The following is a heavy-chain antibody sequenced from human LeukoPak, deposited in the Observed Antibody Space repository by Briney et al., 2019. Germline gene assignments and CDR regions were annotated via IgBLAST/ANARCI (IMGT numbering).Heavy chain of an antibody. J-gene: IGHJ4*02. CDR1: GFTCSSYA. Sequence: SGGSLRLSCADSGFTCSSYAMSWVRQAPGKVLEWVSAISGSGGSTYYADSVKGRFTISSDNSKNTLYLQMNSLRAEDTAVYYCARHYDYIWGSYRYMPPDYWGQGTLVTVSS. V-gene: IGHV3-23*01. D-gene: IGHD3-16*02. CDR2: ISGSGGST. CDR3: ARHYDYIWGSYRYMPPDY.